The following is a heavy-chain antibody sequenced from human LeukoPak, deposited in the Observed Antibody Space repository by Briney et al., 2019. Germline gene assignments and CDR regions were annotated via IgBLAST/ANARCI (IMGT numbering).Heavy chain of an antibody. CDR1: GFTFSSYW. D-gene: IGHD6-19*01. CDR3: AAQWLVLGAFDI. Sequence: PGGSLRLSCAASGFTFSSYWMHWVRQAPGKGLMWVSRINSDGSRTTYADSVRGRFTISRDNAKSTLYLQMNSLRAEDTAVYYCAAQWLVLGAFDIWGQGTMVTVSS. V-gene: IGHV3-74*01. CDR2: INSDGSRT. J-gene: IGHJ3*02.